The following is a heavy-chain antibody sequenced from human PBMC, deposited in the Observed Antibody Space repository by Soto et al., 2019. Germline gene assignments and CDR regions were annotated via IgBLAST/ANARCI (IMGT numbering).Heavy chain of an antibody. J-gene: IGHJ4*02. CDR3: ARSDGRY. V-gene: IGHV4-30-2*02. CDR2: IYHSGST. CDR1: GGSISSGGCS. Sequence: LSLTCAVSGGSISSGGCSSSCIRQPPGKGLEWIVYIYHSGSTNYNPSIKSRVTISVDRSKNQFSLKLSSVTAADTAVYYCARSDGRYWGQGTLVTVSS.